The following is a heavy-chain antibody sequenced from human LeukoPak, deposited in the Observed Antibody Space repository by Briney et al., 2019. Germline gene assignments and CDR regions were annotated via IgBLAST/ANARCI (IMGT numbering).Heavy chain of an antibody. CDR3: AKTLLYCSSTSCYAFDI. V-gene: IGHV3-23*01. CDR2: ISGSGGST. Sequence: GGSLRLSCAASGFTFSSYAMSWVRQAPGKGLEWASAISGSGGSTYYADSVKGRFTISRDNSKNTLYLQMNSLRAEDTAVYYCAKTLLYCSSTSCYAFDIWGQGTMVTVSS. J-gene: IGHJ3*02. D-gene: IGHD2-2*01. CDR1: GFTFSSYA.